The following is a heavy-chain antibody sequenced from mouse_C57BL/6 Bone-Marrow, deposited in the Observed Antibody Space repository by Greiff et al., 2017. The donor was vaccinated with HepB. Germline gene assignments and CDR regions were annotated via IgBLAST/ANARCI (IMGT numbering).Heavy chain of an antibody. CDR1: GYTFTDYE. D-gene: IGHD1-1*01. V-gene: IGHV1-15*01. CDR2: IDPETGGT. CDR3: TFGSPAWFAY. J-gene: IGHJ3*01. Sequence: VQLQQSGAELVRPGASVTLSCKASGYTFTDYEMHWVKQTPVHGLEWIGAIDPETGGTAYNQKFKGKAILTADKSSSTAYMELRSLTSEDSAVYYCTFGSPAWFAYWGQGTPVTVSA.